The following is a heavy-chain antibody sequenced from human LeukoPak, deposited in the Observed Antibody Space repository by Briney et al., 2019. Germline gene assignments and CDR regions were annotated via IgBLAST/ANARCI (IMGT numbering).Heavy chain of an antibody. V-gene: IGHV1-69*13. D-gene: IGHD3-3*01. CDR2: IIPIFGTA. CDR3: ATDRGWRTSGYYLYYFEY. J-gene: IGHJ4*02. CDR1: GGTFSSYA. Sequence: SVKVSCKASGGTFSSYAISWVRQAPGQGLEWMGGIIPIFGTANYAQKFQGRVTITADESTSTAYMELSSLRAEDTAVYYCATDRGWRTSGYYLYYFEYWGQGTLVTYFS.